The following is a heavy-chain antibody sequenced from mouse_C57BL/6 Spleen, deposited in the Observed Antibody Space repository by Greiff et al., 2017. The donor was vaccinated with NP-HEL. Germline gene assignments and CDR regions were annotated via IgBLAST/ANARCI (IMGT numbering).Heavy chain of an antibody. CDR1: GFTFSSYA. J-gene: IGHJ3*01. D-gene: IGHD2-4*01. CDR2: ISSGGDYI. V-gene: IGHV5-9-1*02. CDR3: TRDPYDYDGAWFAY. Sequence: EVQLVESGEGLVKPGGSLKLSCAASGFTFSSYAMSWVRQTPEKRLEWVAYISSGGDYIYYADTVKGRFTISRDNARNTLYLQMSSLKSEDTAMYYCTRDPYDYDGAWFAYWGQGTLVTVSA.